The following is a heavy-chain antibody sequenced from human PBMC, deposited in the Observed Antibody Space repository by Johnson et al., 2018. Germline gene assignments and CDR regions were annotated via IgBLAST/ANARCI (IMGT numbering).Heavy chain of an antibody. CDR3: AKDAASTPEGHYGMDV. D-gene: IGHD6-13*01. Sequence: VQLVESGGGLVQXGRSLRLXCTASGFRFDDYAMHWVRQAPGKGLEWVSGIGWKSSNIVYADSVRGRFTIPRDNAKNSLYLEMNSLRVEDTALYHCAKDAASTPEGHYGMDVWGQGTTVTVSS. V-gene: IGHV3-9*01. CDR1: GFRFDDYA. J-gene: IGHJ6*02. CDR2: IGWKSSNI.